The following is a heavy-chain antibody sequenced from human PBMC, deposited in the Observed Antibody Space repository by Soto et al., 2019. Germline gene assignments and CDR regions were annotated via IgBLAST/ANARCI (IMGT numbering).Heavy chain of an antibody. CDR2: ISHSGST. CDR1: GGSFSGYY. D-gene: IGHD6-19*01. Sequence: QVQLQQWGAGLLKPSETLSLTCAVYGGSFSGYYWSWIRQPPGKGLEWIGGISHSGSTNYNPSLKSQITMSVDTPKSQVASKLNSVTAADTAGYYCARGGGGWYKDYCGQGTLVTVSS. J-gene: IGHJ4*02. CDR3: ARGGGGWYKDY. V-gene: IGHV4-34*01.